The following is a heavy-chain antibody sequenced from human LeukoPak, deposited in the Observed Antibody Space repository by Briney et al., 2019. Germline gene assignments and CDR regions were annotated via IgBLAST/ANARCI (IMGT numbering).Heavy chain of an antibody. J-gene: IGHJ6*03. V-gene: IGHV3-48*04. CDR2: ISSSSSTI. CDR1: GCTFSSYT. D-gene: IGHD3-22*01. CDR3: ARDSSGYHPYYYYYMDV. Sequence: GGSLRLSCAASGCTFSSYTMNWVRQAPAQGQELVSYISSSSSTIYYADSVQGRFTIARDNATNSLYLQMNSLRAEDTAVYYCARDSSGYHPYYYYYMDVWGKGTTVTVSS.